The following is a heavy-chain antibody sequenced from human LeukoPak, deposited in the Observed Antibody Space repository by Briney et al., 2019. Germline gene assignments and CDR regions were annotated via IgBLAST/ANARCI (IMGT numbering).Heavy chain of an antibody. Sequence: GGSLRLSYAASGFTFSSYSMNWVRQAPGKGLEWVSSISSSSSYIYYADSVKGRFTISRDNAKNSLYLQMNSLRVEDTAVYYCASRYSSSWYYYYYYMDVWGKGTTVTVSS. CDR1: GFTFSSYS. J-gene: IGHJ6*03. V-gene: IGHV3-21*01. D-gene: IGHD6-13*01. CDR2: ISSSSSYI. CDR3: ASRYSSSWYYYYYYMDV.